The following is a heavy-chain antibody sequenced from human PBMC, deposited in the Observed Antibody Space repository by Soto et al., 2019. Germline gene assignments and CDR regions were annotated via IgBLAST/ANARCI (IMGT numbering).Heavy chain of an antibody. CDR3: AKDHYYYDSSGYPTLFDY. D-gene: IGHD3-22*01. J-gene: IGHJ4*02. CDR1: GFTFSSYA. Sequence: PGGSLRLSCAASGFTFSSYAMSWVRQAPGKGLEWVSAISGSGGSTYYADSVKGRFTISRDNSKNTLYLQMNSLRAEDTAVYYCAKDHYYYDSSGYPTLFDYWGQGTLVTVSS. V-gene: IGHV3-23*01. CDR2: ISGSGGST.